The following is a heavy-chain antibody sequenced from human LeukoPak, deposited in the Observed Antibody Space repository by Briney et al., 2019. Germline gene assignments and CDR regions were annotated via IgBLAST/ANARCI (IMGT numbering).Heavy chain of an antibody. Sequence: GGSLRLSCTSSGFTFGDYAMSWFRQAPGKGLEWVAFIRGKAYGGTTEYAASVKGRFIISRDDSKSIAYLQMNSLKTEDTAVYYCTKYSGRIDYWGQGTLVTASS. J-gene: IGHJ4*02. CDR1: GFTFGDYA. D-gene: IGHD5-18*01. CDR2: IRGKAYGGTT. V-gene: IGHV3-49*03. CDR3: TKYSGRIDY.